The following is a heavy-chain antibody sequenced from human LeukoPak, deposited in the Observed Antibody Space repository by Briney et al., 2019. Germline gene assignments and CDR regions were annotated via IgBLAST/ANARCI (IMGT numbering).Heavy chain of an antibody. D-gene: IGHD6-19*01. V-gene: IGHV4-34*01. Sequence: SPGGSLRLSCVASGFTFSSYWMSWVRQAPGKGLEWIGEINHSGSTNYNPSLKSRVTISVDTSKNQFSLKLSSVTAADTAVYYCARGLGGWLRLFDYWGQGTLVTVSS. CDR1: GFTFSSYW. CDR3: ARGLGGWLRLFDY. J-gene: IGHJ4*02. CDR2: INHSGST.